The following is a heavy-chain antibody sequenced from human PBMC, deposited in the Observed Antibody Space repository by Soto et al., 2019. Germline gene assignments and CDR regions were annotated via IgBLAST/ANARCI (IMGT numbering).Heavy chain of an antibody. J-gene: IGHJ4*02. Sequence: QLRLQESGPGLLRPSETLSLTCNVSGGAISSSSYFWGWVRQPPGKTLEWIGHILYIGTTHYNEYLKSRVTISVDTSKNQVSLRLNSVTPADTAVYYCARVGGYYGVLFDYWGQGPLVPVSS. V-gene: IGHV4-39*02. CDR2: ILYIGTT. CDR1: GGAISSSSYF. D-gene: IGHD4-17*01. CDR3: ARVGGYYGVLFDY.